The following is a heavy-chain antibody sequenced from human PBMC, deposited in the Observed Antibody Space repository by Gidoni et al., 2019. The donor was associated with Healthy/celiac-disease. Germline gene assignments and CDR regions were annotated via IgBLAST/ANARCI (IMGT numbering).Heavy chain of an antibody. V-gene: IGHV4-39*01. CDR1: GGSISSSSYY. CDR3: ARTDFWSGYTYFDY. Sequence: QLQLQESGPGLVKPSETLSLTCPVSGGSISSSSYYWGWIRQPPGKGLEWIGSIYYSGSTYSNPSLKSRVTISVDTSKNQFSLKLSSVTAADTAVYYCARTDFWSGYTYFDYWGQGTLVTVSS. J-gene: IGHJ4*02. D-gene: IGHD3-3*01. CDR2: IYYSGST.